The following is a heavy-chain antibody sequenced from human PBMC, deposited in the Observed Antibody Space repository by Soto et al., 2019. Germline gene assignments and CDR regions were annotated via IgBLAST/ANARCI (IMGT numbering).Heavy chain of an antibody. J-gene: IGHJ4*02. Sequence: CTVSGGSITSDYSCWSWIRQPPGEGLEWIGHIFDSGGTTYNPSLKRRATISVDTSKNEFSLRLTSVTATDTAVYYCNVNSSGWHYFDSWVQGALVTVSS. CDR1: GGSITSDYSC. CDR3: NVNSSGWHYFDS. CDR2: IFDSGGT. V-gene: IGHV4-30-4*01. D-gene: IGHD6-25*01.